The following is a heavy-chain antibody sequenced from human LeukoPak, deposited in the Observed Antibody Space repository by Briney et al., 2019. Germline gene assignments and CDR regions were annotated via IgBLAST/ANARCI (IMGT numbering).Heavy chain of an antibody. V-gene: IGHV3-9*01. CDR3: AAMVGATRDAFDI. Sequence: SGGSLRLSCAASGFPFDDYAMHWVRQAPGKGLEWVSGISWNSGSIGYADSVKGRFTISRDNAKNSLYLQMNSLRAEDTALYYCAAMVGATRDAFDIWGQGTMVTVSS. CDR2: ISWNSGSI. J-gene: IGHJ3*02. CDR1: GFPFDDYA. D-gene: IGHD1-26*01.